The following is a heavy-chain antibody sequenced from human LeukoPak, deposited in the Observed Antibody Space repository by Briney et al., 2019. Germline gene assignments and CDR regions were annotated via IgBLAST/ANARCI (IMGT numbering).Heavy chain of an antibody. V-gene: IGHV4-34*01. CDR1: GGSFSGYY. CDR3: ASHLGVNYFDY. CDR2: INHSGST. Sequence: SETLSLTCAVYGGSFSGYYWSWIRQPPGKGLEWIGEINHSGSTNYNPSLRSRVTMSVDTSKNQFSLKLSSVTAADTAVYYCASHLGVNYFDYWGQGTLVTVSS. D-gene: IGHD2-21*01. J-gene: IGHJ4*02.